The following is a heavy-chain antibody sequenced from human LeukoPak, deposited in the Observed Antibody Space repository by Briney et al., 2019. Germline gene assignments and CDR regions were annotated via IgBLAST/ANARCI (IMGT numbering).Heavy chain of an antibody. J-gene: IGHJ4*02. D-gene: IGHD6-13*01. CDR1: GFTFSSYS. Sequence: NSGGSLRLSCAPSGFTFSSYSMNWVRQAPGKGLAWVSSISSSSSYIYYADSVKGRFTISRDNAKNSLYLQMNSLRAEDTAVYYCARGQQLARGAFDYWGQGTLVTVSS. CDR3: ARGQQLARGAFDY. V-gene: IGHV3-21*01. CDR2: ISSSSSYI.